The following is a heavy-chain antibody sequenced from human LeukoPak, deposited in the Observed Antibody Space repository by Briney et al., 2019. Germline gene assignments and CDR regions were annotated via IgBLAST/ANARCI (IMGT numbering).Heavy chain of an antibody. CDR3: AKVGMNSVPGLIEY. CDR1: GFTFSSYD. V-gene: IGHV3-30*18. D-gene: IGHD3-10*01. J-gene: IGHJ4*02. Sequence: GGSLRLSCAASGFTFSSYDMHWVRQPPGKGLEWVAVMSYDGSNRNYADSVKGRFTISRDNPRNTLYLQMNSLRAEDTAVYYCAKVGMNSVPGLIEYWGQGTLVTVSS. CDR2: MSYDGSNR.